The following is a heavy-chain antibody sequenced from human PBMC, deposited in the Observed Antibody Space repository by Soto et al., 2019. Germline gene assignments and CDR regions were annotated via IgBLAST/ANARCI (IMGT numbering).Heavy chain of an antibody. V-gene: IGHV2-26*01. J-gene: IGHJ4*02. D-gene: IGHD6-13*01. CDR1: GFSLSNARMG. CDR3: ARIRSTAAAVRWHDY. Sequence: QVTLKESGPVLVKPTETLTLTCTVSGFSLSNARMGVSWIRQPPGKALEWLAHIFSNDEKSYSTSLKSRLTISKDTSKSQVVLTMTNMDPLDTATYYCARIRSTAAAVRWHDYWGQGTLVTVSS. CDR2: IFSNDEK.